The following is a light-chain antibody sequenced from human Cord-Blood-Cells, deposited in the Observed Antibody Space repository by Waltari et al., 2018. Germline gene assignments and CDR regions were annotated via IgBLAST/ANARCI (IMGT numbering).Light chain of an antibody. CDR1: SSDVGSYNL. CDR3: CSYAGSSTLV. V-gene: IGLV2-23*01. Sequence: QSALTQPASVSGSPGQSITISCTGTSSDVGSYNLVSWYQQHPGKAPKLIIYEGSKRPSGVSNRFSGSKAGKTASLTISGLQAEDEADYYCCSYAGSSTLVFGGGTKLTVL. CDR2: EGS. J-gene: IGLJ2*01.